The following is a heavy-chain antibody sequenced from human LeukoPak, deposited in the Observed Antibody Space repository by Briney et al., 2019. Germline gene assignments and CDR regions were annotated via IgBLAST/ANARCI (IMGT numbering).Heavy chain of an antibody. CDR3: ARGRYYYASRI. Sequence: PSETLSLTCAVYGGSFSGYYWSWIRQPPGKGLEWIGEINHSGSTNYNPSLKSRVTISVDTSKNQFSLKLSSVTAADTAAYFCARGRYYYASRIWGQGTMVTVSS. CDR1: GGSFSGYY. V-gene: IGHV4-34*01. D-gene: IGHD3-10*01. J-gene: IGHJ3*02. CDR2: INHSGST.